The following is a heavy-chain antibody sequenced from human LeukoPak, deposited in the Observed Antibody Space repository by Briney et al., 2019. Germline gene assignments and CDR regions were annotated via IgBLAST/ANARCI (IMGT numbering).Heavy chain of an antibody. CDR1: GFTFYDYA. CDR3: VKVYNYGTFDY. CDR2: ISWNSGSI. Sequence: GGSLRLSCAASGFTFYDYAMHWVRHPPGQGLEWVSGISWNSGSIDYADSVKGRFTISRDNAKNSLYLQMNSLRTEGTALYYCVKVYNYGTFDYWGQGTLVTVSS. D-gene: IGHD5-18*01. V-gene: IGHV3-9*01. J-gene: IGHJ4*02.